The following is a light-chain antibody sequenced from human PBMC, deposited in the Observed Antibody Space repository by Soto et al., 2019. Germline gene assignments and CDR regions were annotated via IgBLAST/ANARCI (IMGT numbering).Light chain of an antibody. V-gene: IGKV3-20*01. CDR1: QGIGDT. CDR2: DTS. CDR3: QQYGSSPIT. J-gene: IGKJ5*01. Sequence: EIVLTQSQATLSVSPREGGSLXGRASQGIGDTLAWYQQKPGQAPRLLIYDTSTRATGVPARFSGSRSGTEFTLTINRLEPEDFAVYYCQQYGSSPITFGQGTRLEIK.